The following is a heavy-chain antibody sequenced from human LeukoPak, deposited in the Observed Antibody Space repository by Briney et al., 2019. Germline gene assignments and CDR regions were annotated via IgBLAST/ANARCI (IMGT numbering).Heavy chain of an antibody. V-gene: IGHV3-64*01. Sequence: GSLRLSCEGSGYTFSSYAMHWVRQAPGKGLEYVAAISSDGRITYYANFVKGRFTISRDNSKNTLYLQMNSLRAEDTAVYYCANGNRCTSPNCLGYYYFYMDVWGKGTTVTVSS. CDR2: ISSDGRIT. CDR3: ANGNRCTSPNCLGYYYFYMDV. J-gene: IGHJ6*03. CDR1: GYTFSSYA. D-gene: IGHD2-8*01.